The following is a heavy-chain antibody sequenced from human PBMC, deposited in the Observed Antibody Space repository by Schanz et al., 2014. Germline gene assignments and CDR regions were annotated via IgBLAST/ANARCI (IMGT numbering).Heavy chain of an antibody. Sequence: VQLVESGGGVVQPGRSLRLSCAASGFIFDDYGMSWVRQVPGKGLEWVSGINWNGGDTSYADSVKGRFTISRDDAKNSLYLQMNSLSAEDTAVYYCASRSVYAATWGQGILVTVSS. V-gene: IGHV3-20*04. CDR2: INWNGGDT. CDR1: GFIFDDYG. J-gene: IGHJ5*02. CDR3: ASRSVYAAT. D-gene: IGHD2-8*01.